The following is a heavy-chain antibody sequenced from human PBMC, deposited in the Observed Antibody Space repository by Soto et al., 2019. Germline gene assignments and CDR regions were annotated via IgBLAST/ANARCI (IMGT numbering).Heavy chain of an antibody. Sequence: GGSLRLSCAASGFTFSSYAMSWVRQAPGKGLEWVSAISGSGGSTYYADSVKGRFTISRDNSKNTLYLQMNSLRAEDTAVYYCAKDAGDGGSYPAVLYFDYWGQGTLVTVSS. D-gene: IGHD1-26*01. CDR2: ISGSGGST. CDR3: AKDAGDGGSYPAVLYFDY. V-gene: IGHV3-23*01. J-gene: IGHJ4*02. CDR1: GFTFSSYA.